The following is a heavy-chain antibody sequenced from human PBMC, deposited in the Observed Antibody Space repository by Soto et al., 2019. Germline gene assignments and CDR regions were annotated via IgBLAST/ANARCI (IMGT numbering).Heavy chain of an antibody. Sequence: PGGSLRLSCAASGFTFSSYAMTWVRQAPGKGLEWVSVITASGDNTNYADSVKGRFTISRDNSKNTLYLQMKSLRVEDTAVYYCAKVLTVRGYYYYGVDVWGRGTTVTVSS. V-gene: IGHV3-23*01. J-gene: IGHJ6*02. CDR1: GFTFSSYA. CDR2: ITASGDNT. D-gene: IGHD3-10*01. CDR3: AKVLTVRGYYYYGVDV.